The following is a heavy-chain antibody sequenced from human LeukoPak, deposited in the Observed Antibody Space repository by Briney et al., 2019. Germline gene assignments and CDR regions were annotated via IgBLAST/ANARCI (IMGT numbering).Heavy chain of an antibody. CDR2: IRSKAYGGTT. D-gene: IGHD3-22*01. Sequence: GGSLRLSCTASGFTFGDYAMSWVRQAPGKGLEWVGFIRSKAYGGTTEYAASVKGRFTISRDDSKSIAYLQMNSLKTEDTAVYYCTRLEGMIDDYWGQGTLVTVSS. V-gene: IGHV3-49*04. CDR3: TRLEGMIDDY. CDR1: GFTFGDYA. J-gene: IGHJ4*02.